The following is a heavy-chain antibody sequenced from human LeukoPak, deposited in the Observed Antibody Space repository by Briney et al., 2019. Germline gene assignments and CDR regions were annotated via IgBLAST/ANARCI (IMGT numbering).Heavy chain of an antibody. Sequence: GSSVTVSCTASGGTFSSYAISWVRQAPGQGLEWMGGIIPIFGTANYAQKFQGRVTITTDESTSTAYMELSSLRSEDTAVYYCARSHYDFWSANWLDPWGQGTLVTVSS. J-gene: IGHJ5*02. CDR1: GGTFSSYA. V-gene: IGHV1-69*05. CDR3: ARSHYDFWSANWLDP. D-gene: IGHD3-3*01. CDR2: IIPIFGTA.